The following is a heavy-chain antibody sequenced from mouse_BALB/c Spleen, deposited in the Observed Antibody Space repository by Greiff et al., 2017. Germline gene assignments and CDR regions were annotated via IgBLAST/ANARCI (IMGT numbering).Heavy chain of an antibody. V-gene: IGHV2-2*02. J-gene: IGHJ4*01. Sequence: VHLVESGPGLVQPSQSLSITCTVSGFSLTSYGVHWVRQSPGKGLEWLGVIWSGGSTDYNAAFISRLSISKDNSKSQVFFKMNSLQANDTAIYYCASLLQHYYAMDYWGQGTSVTVSS. CDR2: IWSGGST. CDR1: GFSLTSYG. CDR3: ASLLQHYYAMDY. D-gene: IGHD2-1*01.